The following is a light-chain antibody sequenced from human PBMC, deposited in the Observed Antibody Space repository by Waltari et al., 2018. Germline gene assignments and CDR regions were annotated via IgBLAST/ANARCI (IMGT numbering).Light chain of an antibody. CDR3: QQYYGIPLA. CDR1: QSVLSNYDNKNY. V-gene: IGKV4-1*01. J-gene: IGKJ4*01. Sequence: DIVMTQSPDSLAVSLGEMATINCKSSQSVLSNYDNKNYLAWFHQKPGQPPKLLISWASTRESGVPDRFSGSGSGTDFTLTISSLQAEDVAVYYCQQYYGIPLAFGGGTKVEIK. CDR2: WAS.